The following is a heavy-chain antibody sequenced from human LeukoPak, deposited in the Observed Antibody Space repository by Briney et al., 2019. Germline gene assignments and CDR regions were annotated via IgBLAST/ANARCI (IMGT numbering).Heavy chain of an antibody. CDR1: GFTFGDYA. V-gene: IGHV3-49*04. Sequence: GGSLRLSCTASGFTFGDYAMSWVRQAPGKGLEWVGFIRSKGYGGTTEYAASVKGRFTISRDNAKNTLNLQMNSLRVEDTAVYYCVRGHIGVAAHDDAFDIWGQGTMVTVSS. CDR3: VRGHIGVAAHDDAFDI. J-gene: IGHJ3*02. D-gene: IGHD6-19*01. CDR2: IRSKGYGGTT.